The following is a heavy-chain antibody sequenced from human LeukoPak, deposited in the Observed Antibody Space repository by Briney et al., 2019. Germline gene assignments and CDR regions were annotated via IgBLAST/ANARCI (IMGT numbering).Heavy chain of an antibody. Sequence: GGSLRLSCAASGFTFSSYWMSWVRQAPGKGLEWVANIKQDGSEKYYVDSVKGRFTIPRDNAKNSLYLQMNSLRAEDTAVYYCARGGAVGATKVLDYWGQGTLVTVSS. J-gene: IGHJ4*02. CDR3: ARGGAVGATKVLDY. CDR1: GFTFSSYW. V-gene: IGHV3-7*01. CDR2: IKQDGSEK. D-gene: IGHD1-26*01.